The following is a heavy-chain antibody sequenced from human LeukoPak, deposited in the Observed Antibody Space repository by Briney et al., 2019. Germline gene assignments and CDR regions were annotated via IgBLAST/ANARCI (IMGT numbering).Heavy chain of an antibody. Sequence: GGSLRLSCAASGFTFSNYAMHWVRQAPGKGLEYVSTVSSNGYSTYYANSVKGRFTISRDNSKNTLYLQMGSLRAEDLAVYYCARGRYYDTSGYPSFDYWGQGTLVTVSS. CDR1: GFTFSNYA. D-gene: IGHD3-22*01. J-gene: IGHJ4*02. V-gene: IGHV3-64*01. CDR2: VSSNGYST. CDR3: ARGRYYDTSGYPSFDY.